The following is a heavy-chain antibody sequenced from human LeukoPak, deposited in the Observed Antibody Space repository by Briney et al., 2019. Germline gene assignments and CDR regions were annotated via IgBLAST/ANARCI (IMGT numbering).Heavy chain of an antibody. CDR1: GYTLTELS. Sequence: ASVKVSCKVSGYTLTELSMHWVRQAPGKGLEWMGGFDPEDGETIYAQKFQGRVTMTEDTSTDTAYMELSSLRSEDTAVYYCAKGNLVVVPAGMLDGWFDPWGQGTLVTVSS. J-gene: IGHJ5*02. CDR3: AKGNLVVVPAGMLDGWFDP. D-gene: IGHD2-2*01. V-gene: IGHV1-24*01. CDR2: FDPEDGET.